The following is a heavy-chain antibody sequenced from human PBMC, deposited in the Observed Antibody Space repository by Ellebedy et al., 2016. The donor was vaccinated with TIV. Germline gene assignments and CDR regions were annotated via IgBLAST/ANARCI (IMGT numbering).Heavy chain of an antibody. CDR2: INHSGST. CDR1: GGSFSGYY. CDR3: ARSGGYSDYADFYNALGV. J-gene: IGHJ6*02. V-gene: IGHV4-34*01. D-gene: IGHD5-12*01. Sequence: SETLSLXCAVYGGSFSGYYWSWIRQPPGKGLEWIGEINHSGSTNYNPSLKSRVTISVDTSKNQFSLKLSSVTAADTAVYYCARSGGYSDYADFYNALGVWGQGTTVTVSS.